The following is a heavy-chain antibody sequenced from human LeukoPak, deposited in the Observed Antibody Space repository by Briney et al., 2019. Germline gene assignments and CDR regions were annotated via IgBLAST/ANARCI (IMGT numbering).Heavy chain of an antibody. CDR2: IWYDGSNK. J-gene: IGHJ6*04. V-gene: IGHV3-33*01. CDR1: GFTFSSYG. CDR3: ARDFLIQATIGYYYYGMDV. D-gene: IGHD5-12*01. Sequence: GGSLRLSCAASGFTFSSYGMHWVRQAPGKGLEWVAVIWYDGSNKYYADSVKGRFTISRDNSKNTLYLQMNSLRAEDTAVYYCARDFLIQATIGYYYYGMDVWGKGTTVTVSS.